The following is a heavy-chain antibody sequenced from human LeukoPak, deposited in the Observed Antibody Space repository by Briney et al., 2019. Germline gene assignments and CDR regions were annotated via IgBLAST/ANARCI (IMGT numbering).Heavy chain of an antibody. CDR1: GYTFTGYY. Sequence: VASVKVSCKASGYTFTGYYMHWVRQAPGQGLEWMGWINPNSGGTNYAQKFQGRVTMTGDTSISTAYMELSRLRSDDTAVYYCARSRGSRDYYYYMDVWGKGTTVTVSS. D-gene: IGHD1-26*01. CDR2: INPNSGGT. J-gene: IGHJ6*03. CDR3: ARSRGSRDYYYYMDV. V-gene: IGHV1-2*02.